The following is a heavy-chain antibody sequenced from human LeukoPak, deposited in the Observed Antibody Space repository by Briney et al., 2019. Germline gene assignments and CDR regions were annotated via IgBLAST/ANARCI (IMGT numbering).Heavy chain of an antibody. CDR1: GFTFSRYG. V-gene: IGHV3-30*18. CDR2: ISYDGSNK. CDR3: AKSAQSSSWYGDYFDY. Sequence: GGSLRLSCAASGFTFSRYGMHWVRQAPGKGLEWVAVISYDGSNKYYADSVKGRFTISRDNSKNTLYLQMNSLRAEDTAVYYCAKSAQSSSWYGDYFDYWGQGTLVTVSS. D-gene: IGHD6-13*01. J-gene: IGHJ4*02.